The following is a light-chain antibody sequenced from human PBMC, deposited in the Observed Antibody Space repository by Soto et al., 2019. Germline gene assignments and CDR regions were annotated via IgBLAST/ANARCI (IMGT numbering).Light chain of an antibody. CDR3: QQYDELPLT. V-gene: IGKV1-33*01. CDR2: DAS. Sequence: DIQMTQSPSSLSASVGDRVTLTCQASQEINNFLNWVQQKPGKAPQLLIYDASKLETGVPSRFSGSVSGTNFTLTISSLQPEDIATYYCQQYDELPLTFGGGTKVEIK. CDR1: QEINNF. J-gene: IGKJ4*02.